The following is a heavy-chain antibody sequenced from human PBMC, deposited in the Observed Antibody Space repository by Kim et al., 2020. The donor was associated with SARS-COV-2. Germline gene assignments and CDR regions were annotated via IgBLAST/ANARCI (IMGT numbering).Heavy chain of an antibody. CDR3: ARSVAIMPPGMDV. J-gene: IGHJ6*02. Sequence: ASVKVSCKASGYTFTTYAMQWVRQAPGQGLEWMGWINPTRGNTKYSETFQGRVTISRDTSARTAYMGLNSLRPEDTAVYYCARSVAIMPPGMDVWGQGTTVTVSS. V-gene: IGHV1-3*01. D-gene: IGHD2-21*01. CDR2: INPTRGNT. CDR1: GYTFTTYA.